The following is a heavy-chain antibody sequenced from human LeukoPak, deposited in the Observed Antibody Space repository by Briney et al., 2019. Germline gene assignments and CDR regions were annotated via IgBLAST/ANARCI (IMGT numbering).Heavy chain of an antibody. CDR2: IYSSGST. J-gene: IGHJ4*02. V-gene: IGHV3-53*01. CDR1: GFTVSSNY. D-gene: IGHD6-13*01. Sequence: WGSLRISCAASGFTVSSNYMSWVGHAPGPWLQWVSVIYSSGSTYYADSVKGRFTISRDNSKNTLHLQMNTLRAEDTAVYYCASRIATAGSVDYWGQGTLVTVSS. CDR3: ASRIATAGSVDY.